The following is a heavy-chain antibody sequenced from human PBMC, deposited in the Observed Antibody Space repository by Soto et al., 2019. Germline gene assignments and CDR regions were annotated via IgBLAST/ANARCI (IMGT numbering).Heavy chain of an antibody. Sequence: ASVKVSCKASGYTFTSYYMHWVRQAPGRGLEWMGIINPSGGSTSYAQKFQGRVTMTRDTSTSTVYMELSSLRSEDTAVYYCARGIHDYGDYVPNWYFDLWGRGTLVTVSS. CDR2: INPSGGST. J-gene: IGHJ2*01. V-gene: IGHV1-46*03. CDR3: ARGIHDYGDYVPNWYFDL. D-gene: IGHD4-17*01. CDR1: GYTFTSYY.